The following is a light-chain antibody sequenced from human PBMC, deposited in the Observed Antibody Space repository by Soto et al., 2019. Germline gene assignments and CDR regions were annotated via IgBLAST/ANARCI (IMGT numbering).Light chain of an antibody. V-gene: IGLV2-14*01. Sequence: QSVLTHPASVSCSPGQSITISCTGTNTDIGGYNWVSWYQQHPGRAPKLIIYEVTNRPSGVSDRFSGSKSGNTASLTISGLQTDDQADYFCSSYRRPNTIVFGPGTKVTVL. CDR3: SSYRRPNTIV. CDR2: EVT. CDR1: NTDIGGYNW. J-gene: IGLJ1*01.